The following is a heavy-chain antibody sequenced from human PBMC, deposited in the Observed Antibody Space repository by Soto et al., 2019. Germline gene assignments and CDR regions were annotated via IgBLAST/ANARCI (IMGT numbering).Heavy chain of an antibody. Sequence: QVQVVQSRAEVKKPGASVKVSCKTSGYTFTDYDINWVRQAPGQGLEWMGWVSPDRGNAGPAPQFQGRLTMTSDTSTSTVYMELSNLRSADTAVYFCEVTTGYWGQGTMVTVSS. D-gene: IGHD2-21*02. CDR1: GYTFTDYD. CDR2: VSPDRGNA. J-gene: IGHJ4*02. CDR3: EVTTGY. V-gene: IGHV1-8*01.